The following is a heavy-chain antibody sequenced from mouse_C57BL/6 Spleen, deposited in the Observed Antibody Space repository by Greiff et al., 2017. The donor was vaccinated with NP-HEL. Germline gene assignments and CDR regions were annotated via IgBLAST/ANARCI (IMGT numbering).Heavy chain of an antibody. CDR2: IDPSDSYT. Sequence: QVQLKQPGAELVRPGTSVKLSCKASGYTFTSYWMHWVKQRPRQGLEWIGVIDPSDSYTNYNQKFKGKATLTVDTSSSTAYMQLSSLTSEDSAVYYCARRGDYDYDGTDYFDYWGQGTTLTVSS. D-gene: IGHD2-4*01. CDR1: GYTFTSYW. J-gene: IGHJ2*01. V-gene: IGHV1-59*01. CDR3: ARRGDYDYDGTDYFDY.